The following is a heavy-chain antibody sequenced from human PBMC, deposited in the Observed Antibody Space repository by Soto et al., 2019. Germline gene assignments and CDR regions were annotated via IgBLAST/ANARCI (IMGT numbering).Heavy chain of an antibody. CDR1: GGTSNSYV. V-gene: IGHV1-69*13. J-gene: IGHJ6*02. CDR2: ITPMFGTP. Sequence: SVKVSCKASGGTSNSYVISWVRQAPGQGLEWMGGITPMFGTPNYAEKFQGRVTITADESTRTAYMELSSLRSEDTAVYYCARTVVVTASAFLYYGMDVWGQGTTVTVSS. CDR3: ARTVVVTASAFLYYGMDV. D-gene: IGHD2-21*02.